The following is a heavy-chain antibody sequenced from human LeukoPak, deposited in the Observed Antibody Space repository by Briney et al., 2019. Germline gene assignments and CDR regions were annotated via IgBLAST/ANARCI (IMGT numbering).Heavy chain of an antibody. D-gene: IGHD2-2*01. CDR3: ATHSVPAASNWFDP. V-gene: IGHV1-8*01. J-gene: IGHJ5*02. Sequence: PAASVKVSCKASGYTFTSYDINWVRQATGQGLEWMGWMNPNSGNTGYAQKFQGRVTMTRNTSISTAYMELSSLRSEDTAVYYCATHSVPAASNWFDPWGQGTLVTVSS. CDR2: MNPNSGNT. CDR1: GYTFTSYD.